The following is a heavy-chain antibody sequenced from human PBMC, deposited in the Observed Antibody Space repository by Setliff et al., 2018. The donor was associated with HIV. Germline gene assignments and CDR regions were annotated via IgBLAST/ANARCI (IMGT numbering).Heavy chain of an antibody. Sequence: PGGSLRLSCAASGFTFSSYGIHWVRQAPGKGLEWVAFIRYTGSNKYYADSVKGRFTISRDNSKNTLYLQMNSLRPEDTAVYYCARDTIPLVPFGYWGQGTLVTVSS. V-gene: IGHV3-30*02. J-gene: IGHJ4*02. CDR3: ARDTIPLVPFGY. CDR2: IRYTGSNK. D-gene: IGHD1-1*01. CDR1: GFTFSSYG.